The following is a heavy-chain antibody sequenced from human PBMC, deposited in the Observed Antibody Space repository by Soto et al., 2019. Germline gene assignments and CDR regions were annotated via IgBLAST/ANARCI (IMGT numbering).Heavy chain of an antibody. CDR1: GGSISSYY. CDR3: ARGGGIKIVGVVTIWFDP. J-gene: IGHJ5*02. V-gene: IGHV4-59*01. CDR2: IYYSGST. Sequence: SETLSLTCTVSGGSISSYYWSWIRQPPGKGLEWIGYIYYSGSTNYNPSLKSIVTISVATSKNPFSLKLNSVTAADTAVYYCARGGGIKIVGVVTIWFDPWGQGTLVTVSS. D-gene: IGHD3-3*01.